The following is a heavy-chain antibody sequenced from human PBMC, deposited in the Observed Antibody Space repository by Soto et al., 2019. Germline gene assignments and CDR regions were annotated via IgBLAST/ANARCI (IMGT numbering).Heavy chain of an antibody. D-gene: IGHD3-3*01. V-gene: IGHV3-23*01. CDR1: GFTFSSYA. Sequence: PGGSLRLSCAASGFTFSSYAMSWVRPAPGKGLEWVSGMSGSGGTAYYRDSGKGRFTISRDNSKQTLYLQMNSLRAEDTALYYCAKGPIFGVENIYDYWGQGTLVTVSS. J-gene: IGHJ4*02. CDR3: AKGPIFGVENIYDY. CDR2: MSGSGGTA.